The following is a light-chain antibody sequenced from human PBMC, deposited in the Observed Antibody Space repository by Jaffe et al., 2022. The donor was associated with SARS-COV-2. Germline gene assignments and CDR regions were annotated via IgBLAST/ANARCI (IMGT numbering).Light chain of an antibody. CDR1: SSNIGNNY. CDR3: GSWDSSLSAGV. Sequence: QSVLTQPPSVSAAPGQKVTISCSGSSSNIGNNYVSWYQQLPGTAPKLLIYDNSERPSGIPDRFSGSKSGTSATLGITALQTGDEADYYCGSWDSSLSAGVFGGGTKLTVL. CDR2: DNS. V-gene: IGLV1-51*01. J-gene: IGLJ3*02.